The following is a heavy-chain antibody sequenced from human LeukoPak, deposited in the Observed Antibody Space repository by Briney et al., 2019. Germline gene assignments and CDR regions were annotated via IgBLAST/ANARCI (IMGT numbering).Heavy chain of an antibody. J-gene: IGHJ4*02. CDR2: ISSSSSTI. V-gene: IGHV3-48*01. Sequence: GGSLRLSCAASGFTFDDYAMHWVRQAPGKGLEWVSYISSSSSTIYYADSLKGRFTISRDNAKNSLYLQMNSLRAEDTAVYYCARYLALSGYDYWGQGTLVTVSS. D-gene: IGHD3-22*01. CDR1: GFTFDDYA. CDR3: ARYLALSGYDY.